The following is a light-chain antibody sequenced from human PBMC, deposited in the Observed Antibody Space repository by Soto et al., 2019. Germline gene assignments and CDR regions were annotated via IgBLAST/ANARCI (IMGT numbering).Light chain of an antibody. CDR1: QSTGRY. V-gene: IGKV1-39*01. CDR2: AAS. Sequence: IQMTQSPSSLSASVGDRVTITCGASQSTGRYLSWYQQKPGEAPKLLIFAASSLQSGVPSRFSGSGSGTDFIITISTMKHEDFETYYCQQSYSTTRTFGHGTKVDI. J-gene: IGKJ1*01. CDR3: QQSYSTTRT.